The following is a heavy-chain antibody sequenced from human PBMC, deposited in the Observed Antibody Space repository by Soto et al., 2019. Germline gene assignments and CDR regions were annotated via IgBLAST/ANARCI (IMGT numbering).Heavy chain of an antibody. CDR3: ASSPVNYDFWSGYYTGWYFDY. CDR1: GGSISSYY. V-gene: IGHV4-59*08. CDR2: IYYSGST. Sequence: QVQLQESGPGLVKPSETLSLTCTVSGGSISSYYWSWIRQPPGKGLEWIGYIYYSGSTNYNPSLKSRVTISVDTSKNQFSLKLSSVTAADTAVYYCASSPVNYDFWSGYYTGWYFDYWGQGTLVTVSS. J-gene: IGHJ4*02. D-gene: IGHD3-3*01.